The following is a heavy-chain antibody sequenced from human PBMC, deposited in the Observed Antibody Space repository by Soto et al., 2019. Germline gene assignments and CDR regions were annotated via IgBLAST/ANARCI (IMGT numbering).Heavy chain of an antibody. V-gene: IGHV5-51*01. D-gene: IGHD3-16*01. CDR2: IHPGDSDT. CDR3: ARTPGPEAGASLAYYYFSGRDV. Sequence: DSLKISREASGYSFTSYWIGWVRQMPGKGLEWMGIIHPGDSDTKYSPSFQGQVTISVDKSITTAYLQWSSLKASDTAMYYCARTPGPEAGASLAYYYFSGRDVGDKGT. J-gene: IGHJ6*04. CDR1: GYSFTSYW.